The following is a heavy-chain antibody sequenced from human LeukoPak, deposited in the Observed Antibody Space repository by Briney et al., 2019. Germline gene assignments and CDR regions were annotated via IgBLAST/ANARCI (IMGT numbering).Heavy chain of an antibody. CDR2: MNPSSGGS. Sequence: GASVKVSCKASGYTFTNYDINWVRQAPRQGLEWVGWMNPSSGGSVYAENFQGRVTMTRDTSIGTAYMELSSLRSEDTAVYYCARGGGPVAPSFGYWGQGTLVTVSS. CDR1: GYTFTNYD. J-gene: IGHJ4*02. CDR3: ARGGGPVAPSFGY. V-gene: IGHV1-8*01. D-gene: IGHD2-15*01.